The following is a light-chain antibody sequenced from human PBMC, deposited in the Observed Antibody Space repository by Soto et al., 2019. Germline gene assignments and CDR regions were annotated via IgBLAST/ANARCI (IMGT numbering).Light chain of an antibody. CDR2: GAS. J-gene: IGKJ1*01. CDR1: QSLSSNY. CDR3: QQYDTSPRT. Sequence: IVLTQSPGTLSLSPWERATLSCRASQSLSSNYLAWHQQKTGQAPRLLIYGASSRATGIPDRFSGSGSGTDFTLTITRLEPEDFAVYYCQQYDTSPRTFGQGTKVDIK. V-gene: IGKV3-20*01.